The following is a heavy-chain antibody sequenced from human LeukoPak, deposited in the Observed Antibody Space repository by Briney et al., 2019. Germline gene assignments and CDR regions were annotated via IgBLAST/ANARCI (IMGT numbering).Heavy chain of an antibody. CDR2: IDIPGNT. CDR1: GFTLSTYD. CDR3: ARAVDGTHWFDP. D-gene: IGHD6-19*01. J-gene: IGHJ5*02. V-gene: IGHV3-13*01. Sequence: GGSLRLSCAASGFTLSTYDMYWVRQPPGKGLEWVSGIDIPGNTYYPDSVKGRFTMSRESAKNSLYLQMNSLRAGDTAVYYCARAVDGTHWFDPWGQGTLVTVSS.